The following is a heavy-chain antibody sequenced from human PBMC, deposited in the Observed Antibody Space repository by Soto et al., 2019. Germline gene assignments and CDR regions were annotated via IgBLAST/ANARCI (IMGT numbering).Heavy chain of an antibody. J-gene: IGHJ4*02. Sequence: QVQLVESGGSVVQPGRSLRLSCAASGFTFSNFGFHWVRQAPGKGLEWVGALWYDGSREEYTDSVKGRFTISIDNSKNTLYLQMNSLRVEDTAVYYCARDIGNSGFYLDYWGQGTLVTVSS. CDR1: GFTFSNFG. CDR2: LWYDGSRE. CDR3: ARDIGNSGFYLDY. D-gene: IGHD5-12*01. V-gene: IGHV3-33*01.